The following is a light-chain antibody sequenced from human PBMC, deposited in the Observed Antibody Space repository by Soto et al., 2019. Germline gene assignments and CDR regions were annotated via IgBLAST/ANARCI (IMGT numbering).Light chain of an antibody. J-gene: IGLJ3*02. CDR2: EAT. V-gene: IGLV2-23*01. CDR1: RSDVGSYGL. Sequence: QSVLTQPASVSGSPGQSITISCTGTRSDVGSYGLVSWYHQLPGKAPELVIYEATKRPSGVSDRFSGSKSGITASLTISGLQADDEGDFYCRSYAGSSTWVFGGGTKLTVL. CDR3: RSYAGSSTWV.